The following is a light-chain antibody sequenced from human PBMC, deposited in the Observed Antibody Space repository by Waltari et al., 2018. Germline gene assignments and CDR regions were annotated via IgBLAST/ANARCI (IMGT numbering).Light chain of an antibody. J-gene: IGLJ1*01. CDR2: GNT. CDR3: QSHDSRLSAYV. CDR1: SSNIGSGYD. V-gene: IGLV1-40*01. Sequence: QSVLTQPPSVSGAPGQRVTISCTGSSSNIGSGYDVRWYQQLPGTAPKLLIYGNTNRPSGVPDRFSVSKSGTSASLAITGLQTEDEADYYGQSHDSRLSAYVFGTGTKVTVL.